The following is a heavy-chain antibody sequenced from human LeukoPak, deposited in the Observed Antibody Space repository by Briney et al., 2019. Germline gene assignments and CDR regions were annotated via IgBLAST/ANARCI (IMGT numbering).Heavy chain of an antibody. Sequence: PGGSLRLSCAASGFTFSIYWMHWVRQAPGRGLGWVSRINDDGSSTRYADSVKGRFPISRDNAQNTVYLQMNSLRVEDTAVYYCARDPGIAAAANCPDSWGQGTLVTVSS. V-gene: IGHV3-74*01. CDR1: GFTFSIYW. CDR2: INDDGSST. J-gene: IGHJ4*02. CDR3: ARDPGIAAAANCPDS. D-gene: IGHD6-13*01.